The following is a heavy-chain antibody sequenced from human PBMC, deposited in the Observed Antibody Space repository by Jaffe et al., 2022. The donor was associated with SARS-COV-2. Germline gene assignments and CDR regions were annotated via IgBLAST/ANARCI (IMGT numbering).Heavy chain of an antibody. CDR2: IYYTGIT. D-gene: IGHD6-13*01. J-gene: IGHJ6*03. CDR1: GGSFNAYY. CDR3: ARYETSSWYSTRHYIDV. Sequence: QVQLQESGPGLVAPSETLSLTCSVSGGSFNAYYWTWIRQPPGKGLEWIGWIYYTGITAYNPSLNSRVTISLDTSKNQFSLKLISVTAADTAVYYCARYETSSWYSTRHYIDVWGRGTTVTVFS. V-gene: IGHV4-59*01.